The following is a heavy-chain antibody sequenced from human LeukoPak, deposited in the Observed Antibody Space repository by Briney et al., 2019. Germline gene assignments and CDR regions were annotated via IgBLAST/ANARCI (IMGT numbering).Heavy chain of an antibody. J-gene: IGHJ3*02. Sequence: SETLSLTCTVSGGSISSYYWGWIRQPPGKGLEWIGSIYYSGSTYYNPSLKSRVTISVDTSKNQFSLKLSSVTAADTAVYYCARHSSSGFKRAFDIWGQGTMVTVSS. V-gene: IGHV4-39*01. D-gene: IGHD6-19*01. CDR2: IYYSGST. CDR1: GGSISSYY. CDR3: ARHSSSGFKRAFDI.